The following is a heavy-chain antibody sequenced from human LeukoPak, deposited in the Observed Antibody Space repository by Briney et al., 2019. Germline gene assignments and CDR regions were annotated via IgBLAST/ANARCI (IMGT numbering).Heavy chain of an antibody. CDR2: INPNSGGT. CDR1: GYTFTGYY. D-gene: IGHD6-6*01. Sequence: ASVKVSCKASGYTFTGYYMQWVRQTPGQGLEWMGWINPNSGGTIYAQKFQGRVTMTRDTSISTAYMELSRLRSDDTAVYYCARDQRSSSSGSPFDYWGQGTLVTVSS. V-gene: IGHV1-2*02. J-gene: IGHJ4*02. CDR3: ARDQRSSSSGSPFDY.